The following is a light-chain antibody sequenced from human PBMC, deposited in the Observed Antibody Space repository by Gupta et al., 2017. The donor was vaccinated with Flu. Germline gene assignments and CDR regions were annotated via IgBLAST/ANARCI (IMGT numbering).Light chain of an antibody. Sequence: EIVMTQSPATLSVSPGDRATLSCRASQSFTSNLAWYQQKPGQAPRLLIYGASTRATGIPARFSGSGSGTEFTLTISSLQSEDFAVYYCQQDEGWPYTFGQGTKMEIK. CDR2: GAS. CDR3: QQDEGWPYT. CDR1: QSFTSN. J-gene: IGKJ2*01. V-gene: IGKV3-15*01.